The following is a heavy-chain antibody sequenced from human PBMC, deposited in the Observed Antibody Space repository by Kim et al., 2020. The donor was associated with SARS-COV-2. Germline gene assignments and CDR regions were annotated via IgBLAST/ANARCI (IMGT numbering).Heavy chain of an antibody. Sequence: ASVKVSCKASGYTFTSYDINWVRQATGQGLEWMGWMNPNSGNTGYAQKFQGRVTMTRNTSISTAYMELSSLRSEDTAVYYCARRYSSSWFSASYSLDYWGQGTLVTVSS. D-gene: IGHD6-13*01. V-gene: IGHV1-8*01. J-gene: IGHJ4*02. CDR2: MNPNSGNT. CDR3: ARRYSSSWFSASYSLDY. CDR1: GYTFTSYD.